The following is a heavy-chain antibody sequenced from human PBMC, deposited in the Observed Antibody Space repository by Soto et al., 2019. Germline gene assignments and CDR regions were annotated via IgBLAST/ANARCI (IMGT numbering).Heavy chain of an antibody. J-gene: IGHJ5*02. CDR2: ISVSNGNT. D-gene: IGHD2-2*01. CDR3: ARQKGGLVASDNCFDP. Sequence: QAQLAQSGAEVRKPGASVKVSCKASGYTFVSHGISWVRQAPGPGLEWLGWISVSNGNTKYAPKLQGRVTLTTDTSPSTAYRPLTSLRSDDTAVYYCARQKGGLVASDNCFDPWGQGNLVTVSS. CDR1: GYTFVSHG. V-gene: IGHV1-18*01.